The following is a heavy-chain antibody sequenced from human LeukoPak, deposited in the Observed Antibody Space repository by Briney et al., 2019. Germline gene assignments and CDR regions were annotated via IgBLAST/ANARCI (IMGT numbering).Heavy chain of an antibody. V-gene: IGHV3-9*03. J-gene: IGHJ4*02. CDR2: ISWNSGSI. CDR1: GFTFDDYA. D-gene: IGHD1-26*01. CDR3: AKDIGWELLRGFDY. Sequence: QPGRSLRLSCAASGFTFDDYAMHWVRQAPGKGLEWVSGISWNSGSIGYADSVKGRFTISRDNAKNSLYLQMNSLRAEDMALYYCAKDIGWELLRGFDYWGQGTLVTVSS.